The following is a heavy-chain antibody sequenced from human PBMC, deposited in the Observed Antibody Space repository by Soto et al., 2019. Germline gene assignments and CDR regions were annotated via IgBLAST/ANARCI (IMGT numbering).Heavy chain of an antibody. CDR1: GDSISGRPYN. CDR3: AITPSIEVAGPDY. CDR2: LDDDAKV. Sequence: PSDTLSLMCPVSGDSISGRPYNWGWIRQPPGKGMELIGSLDDDAKVYYQPSLSGRATLFVDTSKNRFSLCMNSVTAADTAVYSCAITPSIEVAGPDYWGQGPIVT. J-gene: IGHJ1*01. V-gene: IGHV4-39*01. D-gene: IGHD6-19*01.